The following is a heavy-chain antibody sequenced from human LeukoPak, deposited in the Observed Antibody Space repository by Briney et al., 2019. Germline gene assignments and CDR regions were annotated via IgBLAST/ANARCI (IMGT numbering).Heavy chain of an antibody. CDR2: IYTGGST. CDR1: GGSISSYY. Sequence: SETLSLTCTVSGGSISSYYWSWIRQPAGKGLEWIGRIYTGGSTNYNPSLKSRVTMSVDTSKNQFSLKLSSVTAADTAVYYCASSGPSGAFDIWGQGTMVTVSS. D-gene: IGHD1-26*01. V-gene: IGHV4-4*07. CDR3: ASSGPSGAFDI. J-gene: IGHJ3*02.